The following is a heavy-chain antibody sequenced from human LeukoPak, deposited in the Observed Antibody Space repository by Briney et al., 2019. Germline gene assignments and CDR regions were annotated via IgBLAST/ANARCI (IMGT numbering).Heavy chain of an antibody. CDR1: GYTFTSYG. Sequence: ASVKLSCKASGYTFTSYGFSWVRQPPGQGLEWMGWIIAYNGDTNYAHKLHGRVTITTDTSTTRAYMELRGLRSEDTPVYYCASLAGSGSGWRFDYWGQGTLVTVSS. CDR3: ASLAGSGSGWRFDY. V-gene: IGHV1-18*01. D-gene: IGHD6-19*01. CDR2: IIAYNGDT. J-gene: IGHJ4*02.